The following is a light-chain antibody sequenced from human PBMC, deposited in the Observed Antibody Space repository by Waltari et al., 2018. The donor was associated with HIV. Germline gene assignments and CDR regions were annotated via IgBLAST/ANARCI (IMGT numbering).Light chain of an antibody. J-gene: IGLJ3*02. CDR1: SSDVGGYNY. V-gene: IGLV2-14*01. Sequence: QSALTQPASVSGSPGQSITISCTGTSSDVGGYNYVSWYKQHPGKAPKLMIYEVSNRPSGVSNRVSGSKSGNTASLTISGLQAEDEADYYCSSYTSSSTLRVFGGGTKLTVL. CDR2: EVS. CDR3: SSYTSSSTLRV.